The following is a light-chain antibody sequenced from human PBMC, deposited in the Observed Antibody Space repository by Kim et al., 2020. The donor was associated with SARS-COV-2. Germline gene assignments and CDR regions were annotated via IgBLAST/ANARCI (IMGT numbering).Light chain of an antibody. J-gene: IGKJ2*01. CDR3: QQAHSFPYT. CDR2: TAS. V-gene: IGKV1-12*01. Sequence: DIQMTQSPSSVSAAVGDRVTITCRASQRISTWLAWYQQKPGKAPKLLIYTASRLQSGVPSRFSGSGSGTDFNLTISSLQPEDFATYFSQQAHSFPYTFGQGTKLEI. CDR1: QRISTW.